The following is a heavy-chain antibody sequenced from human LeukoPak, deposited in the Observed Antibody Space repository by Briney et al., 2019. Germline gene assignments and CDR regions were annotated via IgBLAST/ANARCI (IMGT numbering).Heavy chain of an antibody. J-gene: IGHJ4*02. D-gene: IGHD3-22*01. CDR1: GFTFSSYG. CDR2: IRYDGSNK. CDR3: AKAQDYYDSSGSFGY. Sequence: GGSLRLSCAASGFTFSSYGMHWVRQAPGKGLEWVAFIRYDGSNKYYADSVKGRFTISRDNSKNTLYLQMNSLRAEDTAVYYCAKAQDYYDSSGSFGYWGQGTLVTVSS. V-gene: IGHV3-30*02.